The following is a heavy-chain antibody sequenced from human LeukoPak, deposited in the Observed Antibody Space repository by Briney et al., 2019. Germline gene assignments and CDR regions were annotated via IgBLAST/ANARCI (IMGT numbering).Heavy chain of an antibody. D-gene: IGHD2-15*01. Sequence: SETLSLTCTVSGGSISSGDYYWSWIRQPQGKGLEWIGYIYYSGSTYYNPSLKSRVTISVDTSKNQFSLKLSSVTAADTAVYYCARGISGYFDLWGRGTLVTVSS. CDR2: IYYSGST. CDR3: ARGISGYFDL. V-gene: IGHV4-30-4*01. J-gene: IGHJ2*01. CDR1: GGSISSGDYY.